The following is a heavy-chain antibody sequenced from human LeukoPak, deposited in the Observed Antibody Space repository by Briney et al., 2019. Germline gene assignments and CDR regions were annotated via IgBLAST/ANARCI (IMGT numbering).Heavy chain of an antibody. CDR1: GFTFSSYW. J-gene: IGHJ3*02. Sequence: GGSLRLFCAASGFTFSSYWMHWVRQAPGKGLVWVSRIDSDGSSTIYADSVKGRFTISRDNAKNTVYLQMDSLRAEDTAAYYCSRGGVFHGFDIWGQGTTVTVSS. V-gene: IGHV3-74*01. D-gene: IGHD2-21*01. CDR2: IDSDGSST. CDR3: SRGGVFHGFDI.